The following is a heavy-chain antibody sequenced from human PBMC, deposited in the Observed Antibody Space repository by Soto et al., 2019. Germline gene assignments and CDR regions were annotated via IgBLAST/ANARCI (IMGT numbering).Heavy chain of an antibody. Sequence: SVTLSLTCGVAGGSITDYHWSWIRQPPGKGLEWIAYTYYSGSTNYNPSLKSRVTISVDTSKNQFSLKLSSVTAADTAVYYCARDNRYSSSLHYWGQAILVTAPQ. V-gene: IGHV4-59*01. J-gene: IGHJ4*02. CDR2: TYYSGST. CDR3: ARDNRYSSSLHY. D-gene: IGHD6-6*01. CDR1: GGSITDYH.